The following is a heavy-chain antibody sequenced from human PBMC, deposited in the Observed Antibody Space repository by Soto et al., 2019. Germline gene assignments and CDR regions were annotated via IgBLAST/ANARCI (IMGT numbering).Heavy chain of an antibody. CDR2: LYADGTT. V-gene: IGHV3-66*01. CDR3: ARAPTVTTIFDS. J-gene: IGHJ4*02. CDR1: GFNVSSNY. D-gene: IGHD4-4*01. Sequence: GGSLRLSCAASGFNVSSNYMSWVRQAPGMGLEWVSILYADGTTHYADAVKGRFTISRDNFKNTLSLQMNTLRVEDTAVYYCARAPTVTTIFDSWGQGTLVTVS.